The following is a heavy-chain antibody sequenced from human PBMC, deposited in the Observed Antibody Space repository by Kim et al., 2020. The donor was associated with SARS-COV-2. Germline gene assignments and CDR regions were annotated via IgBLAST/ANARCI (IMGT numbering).Heavy chain of an antibody. Sequence: SETLSLTCAVSGGSISSGGYSWSWIRQPPGKGLEWIGYIYHSGSTYYNPSLKSRVTISVDRSKNQFSLKLSSVTAADTAVYYCARGRPTTRAFDIWGQGTMVTVSS. CDR3: ARGRPTTRAFDI. CDR2: IYHSGST. V-gene: IGHV4-30-2*01. D-gene: IGHD4-17*01. CDR1: GGSISSGGYS. J-gene: IGHJ3*02.